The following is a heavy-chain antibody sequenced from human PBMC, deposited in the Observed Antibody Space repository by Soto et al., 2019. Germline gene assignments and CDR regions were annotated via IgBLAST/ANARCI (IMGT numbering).Heavy chain of an antibody. CDR1: GSRFSNYV. J-gene: IGHJ4*02. D-gene: IGHD2-2*02. CDR3: AREGRGKKAGYNGLVSLGY. V-gene: IGHV1-69*06. Sequence: SVKVSCKVSGSRFSNYVISWVRQAPGHGLEWLGQIIPIFNSTKYAQSFQGRVTITADKSTSTASLELSSLRSDDTAVYYCAREGRGKKAGYNGLVSLGYWGQGTLVTVS. CDR2: IIPIFNST.